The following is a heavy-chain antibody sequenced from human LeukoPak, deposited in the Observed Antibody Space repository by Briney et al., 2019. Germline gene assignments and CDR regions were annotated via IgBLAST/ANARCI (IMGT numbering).Heavy chain of an antibody. Sequence: GGSLRLSCAASGFTFSSYWMSWVRQAPGKGLEWVANIKQDGSEKYYVDSVKGRFTISRDNAKNSPYLQMNSLRAEDTAVYYCARVNSDSSGYPNWFDPWGQGTLVTVSS. V-gene: IGHV3-7*01. D-gene: IGHD3-22*01. CDR2: IKQDGSEK. CDR3: ARVNSDSSGYPNWFDP. CDR1: GFTFSSYW. J-gene: IGHJ5*02.